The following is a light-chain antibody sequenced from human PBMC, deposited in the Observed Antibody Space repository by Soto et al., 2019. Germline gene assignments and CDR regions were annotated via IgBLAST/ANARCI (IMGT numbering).Light chain of an antibody. V-gene: IGLV2-11*01. CDR3: CSYAGSNAV. CDR2: DVS. J-gene: IGLJ7*01. CDR1: SSDAGAFNS. Sequence: QSALTQPRSGSGSPGQSVTISCTGSSSDAGAFNSVSWYQQHPGKAPKVMIYDVSKRPSGVPDRFSGSMSGNTASLTISGLQDEDEADYYCCSYAGSNAVFGGGTQLAVL.